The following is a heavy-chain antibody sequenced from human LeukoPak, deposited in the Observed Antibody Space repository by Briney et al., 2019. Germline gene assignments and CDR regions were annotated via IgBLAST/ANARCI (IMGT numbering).Heavy chain of an antibody. CDR2: VNANTGGT. Sequence: ASVTVSCKASVYTFTRYYMNWVRQAPGQGLPWMGWVNANTGGTNYAQEFQGRVTMTSYTSMSTAYMELTSLTSDDTAVYYCARKSAVRRTSEFDYWGQGTLVTVSS. D-gene: IGHD2-2*01. J-gene: IGHJ4*02. CDR3: ARKSAVRRTSEFDY. V-gene: IGHV1-2*02. CDR1: VYTFTRYY.